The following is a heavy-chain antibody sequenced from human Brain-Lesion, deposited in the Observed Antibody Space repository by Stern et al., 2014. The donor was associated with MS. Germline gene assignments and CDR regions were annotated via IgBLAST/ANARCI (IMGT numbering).Heavy chain of an antibody. Sequence: VQLVESGPGLVKPSETLSLTCSVSGGSISRSTYYWGWIRPPPGQGLDWIGSIYYSGTTYYNPSLQSRVTIDTSTNHFSLRLTSVTAADTAVYYCARHDGWLPHYWSQGTLVTVSS. D-gene: IGHD5-12*01. V-gene: IGHV4-39*01. CDR1: GGSISRSTYY. J-gene: IGHJ4*02. CDR2: IYYSGTT. CDR3: ARHDGWLPHY.